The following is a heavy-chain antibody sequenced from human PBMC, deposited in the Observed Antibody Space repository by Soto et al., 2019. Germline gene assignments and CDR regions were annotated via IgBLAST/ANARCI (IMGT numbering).Heavy chain of an antibody. CDR2: ISAHNGDT. CDR3: ARDPSNTSGRYQFFDS. V-gene: IGHV1-18*01. CDR1: GYTFTHHS. J-gene: IGHJ4*02. Sequence: QVHLVQSGAEVKKPGASVKVSCKASGYTFTHHSISWVRQAPGQGLEWMGWISAHNGDTKYAQTLQDRVTMTTDTSTTTAYMELRSLRSDDTAVYYCARDPSNTSGRYQFFDSWGQGTLVTVSS. D-gene: IGHD2-15*01.